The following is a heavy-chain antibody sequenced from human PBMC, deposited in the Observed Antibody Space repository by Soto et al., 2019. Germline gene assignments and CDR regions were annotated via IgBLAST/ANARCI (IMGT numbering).Heavy chain of an antibody. D-gene: IGHD3-3*01. CDR2: ISAYNGNT. V-gene: IGHV1-18*04. CDR3: ARDYDFWSGYLDDDAFDI. Sequence: SVKVSCKASGYTFTSYGISWVRQAPGQGLEWMGWISAYNGNTNYAQKLQGRVTMTTDTSTSTAYMELRSLRSDDTAVYYCARDYDFWSGYLDDDAFDIWGQGTMVTVSS. J-gene: IGHJ3*02. CDR1: GYTFTSYG.